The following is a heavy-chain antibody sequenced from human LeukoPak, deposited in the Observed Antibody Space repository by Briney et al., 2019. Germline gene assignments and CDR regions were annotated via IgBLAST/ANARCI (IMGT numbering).Heavy chain of an antibody. CDR1: GGAFSGYY. D-gene: IGHD2-2*01. Sequence: SETLSLTCAVYGGAFSGYYWSWIRQPPGKGLEWIGEINHSGSTNYNPSLKSRVTISVDTSKNQFSLKLSSVTAADTAVYYCARGPDIVVVPAAYDYWGQGTLVTVSS. V-gene: IGHV4-34*01. CDR3: ARGPDIVVVPAAYDY. CDR2: INHSGST. J-gene: IGHJ4*02.